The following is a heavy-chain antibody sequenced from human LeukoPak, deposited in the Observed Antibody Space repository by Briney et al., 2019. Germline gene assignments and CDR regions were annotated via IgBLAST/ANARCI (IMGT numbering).Heavy chain of an antibody. CDR3: ARGGVVVAGKGRRYFDY. J-gene: IGHJ4*02. CDR1: GGSFSGYY. Sequence: PSETLSLTCAVYGGSFSGYYWSWIRQPPGKGLEWIGEINHSGSTNYNPSLKSRVTISVDTSKNQFSLKLSSVTAADAAVFYCARGGVVVAGKGRRYFDYWGQGTLVTVSS. CDR2: INHSGST. D-gene: IGHD6-19*01. V-gene: IGHV4-34*01.